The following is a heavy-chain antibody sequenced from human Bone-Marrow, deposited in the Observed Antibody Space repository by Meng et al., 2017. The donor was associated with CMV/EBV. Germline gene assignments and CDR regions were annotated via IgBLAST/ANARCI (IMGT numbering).Heavy chain of an antibody. V-gene: IGHV3-43*01. D-gene: IGHD2-2*01. CDR2: ISWDGFNT. Sequence: GESLKISSAASGFTFDDYTMHWVRQAPGKGLEWVSLISWDGFNTYYADSVKGRFTISRDNSKNSLYLQMNSLRTEDTALYYCAKGGVVIPTAMSYWGQGTLVTVSS. CDR3: AKGGVVIPTAMSY. J-gene: IGHJ4*02. CDR1: GFTFDDYT.